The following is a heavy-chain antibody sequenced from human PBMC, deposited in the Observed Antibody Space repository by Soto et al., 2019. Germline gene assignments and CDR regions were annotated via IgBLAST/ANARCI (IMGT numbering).Heavy chain of an antibody. CDR1: GFTFSSYG. J-gene: IGHJ3*02. CDR2: IWYDGSNK. CDR3: ARDHTIFGVVHDAFDI. Sequence: GGSLRLSCAASGFTFSSYGMHWVRQAPGKGLEWVAVIWYDGSNKYYADSVKGRFTISRDNSKNTLYLQMNSLRAEDTAVYYCARDHTIFGVVHDAFDIWGQGTMVTVSS. V-gene: IGHV3-33*01. D-gene: IGHD3-3*01.